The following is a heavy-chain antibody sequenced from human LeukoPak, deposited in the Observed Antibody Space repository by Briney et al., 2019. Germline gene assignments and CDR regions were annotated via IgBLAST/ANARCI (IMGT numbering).Heavy chain of an antibody. J-gene: IGHJ5*02. CDR3: ARYRRMAAEGGWYWFDP. V-gene: IGHV1-18*01. CDR1: GYTFTSYG. D-gene: IGHD6-13*01. Sequence: ASVKVSCKASGYTFTSYGISWVRQAPGQGLEWMGWISAYNGNTNYAQKLQGRVTMTTDTSTSTAYMELRSLRSDDTAVYYCARYRRMAAEGGWYWFDPWGQGTLVTVSS. CDR2: ISAYNGNT.